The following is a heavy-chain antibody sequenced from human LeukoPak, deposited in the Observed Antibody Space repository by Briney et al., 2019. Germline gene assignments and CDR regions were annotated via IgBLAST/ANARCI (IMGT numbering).Heavy chain of an antibody. J-gene: IGHJ6*02. D-gene: IGHD2-2*01. CDR2: ISGSGGST. V-gene: IGHV3-23*01. CDR1: GFTFSSYA. Sequence: PGGSLRLSCAASGFTFSSYAMSWVRQAPGEGLEWVSAISGSGGSTYYADSVKGRFTISRDNSKNTLYLQMNSLRAEDTAVYYCAKDRGVVVPAAKVLYYYYGMDVWGQGTTVTVSS. CDR3: AKDRGVVVPAAKVLYYYYGMDV.